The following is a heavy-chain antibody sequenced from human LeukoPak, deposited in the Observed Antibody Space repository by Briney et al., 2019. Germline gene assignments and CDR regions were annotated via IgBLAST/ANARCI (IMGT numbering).Heavy chain of an antibody. V-gene: IGHV3-21*01. CDR3: ARVRYCSSTSCYTYTFDI. Sequence: GGSLRLSCAASGFTFSSYSMTWVRQAPGKGLEWVSSISGSSSYIYYADSVKGRFTISRDNAKNSLYLQMNSLRADDTAVYYCARVRYCSSTSCYTYTFDIWGQGTMVTVSS. CDR1: GFTFSSYS. CDR2: ISGSSSYI. J-gene: IGHJ3*02. D-gene: IGHD2-2*02.